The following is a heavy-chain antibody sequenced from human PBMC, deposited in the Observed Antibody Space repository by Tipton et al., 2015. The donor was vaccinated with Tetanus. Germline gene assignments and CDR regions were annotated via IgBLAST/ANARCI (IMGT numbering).Heavy chain of an antibody. D-gene: IGHD3-22*01. CDR1: GGSISSFNYY. Sequence: LRLSCTVSGGSISSFNYYWGWIRQPPGKGLEWIGSIYYSETTYSNPSLGSRVTMSVDTSKFQFSLKVSSVTAADTAVYYCARLSSSANDAHAFDIWGQGTMVTVSS. CDR3: ARLSSSANDAHAFDI. J-gene: IGHJ3*02. V-gene: IGHV4-39*01. CDR2: IYYSETT.